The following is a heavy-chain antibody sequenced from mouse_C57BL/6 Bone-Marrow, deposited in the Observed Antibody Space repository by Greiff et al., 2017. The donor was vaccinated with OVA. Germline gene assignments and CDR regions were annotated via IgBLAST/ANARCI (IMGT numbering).Heavy chain of an antibody. V-gene: IGHV5-9-1*02. J-gene: IGHJ3*01. D-gene: IGHD2-3*01. CDR1: GFTFSSYA. CDR2: ISSGGDYI. Sequence: DVMLVESGEGLVKPGGSLKLSCAASGFTFSSYAMSWVRQTPEKRLEWVAYISSGGDYIYYADTVKGRFTISRDNARNTLYLQMSSLKSEDTAMYYCTRAIYDGYSAWFAYWGQGTLVTVSA. CDR3: TRAIYDGYSAWFAY.